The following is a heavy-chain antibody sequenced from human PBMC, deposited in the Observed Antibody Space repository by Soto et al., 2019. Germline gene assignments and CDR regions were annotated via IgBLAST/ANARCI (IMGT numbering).Heavy chain of an antibody. Sequence: GASVKVSCKASGYTFIGYYIHWVRQAPGQGLEWMGWIDPNSGGTNYAQKFQGRVTMTRDASISTAYLELSRLRSDDTAVYYCARVSNYYDSSGYPEYWGQGTLFTVPS. V-gene: IGHV1-2*02. J-gene: IGHJ4*02. D-gene: IGHD3-22*01. CDR2: IDPNSGGT. CDR1: GYTFIGYY. CDR3: ARVSNYYDSSGYPEY.